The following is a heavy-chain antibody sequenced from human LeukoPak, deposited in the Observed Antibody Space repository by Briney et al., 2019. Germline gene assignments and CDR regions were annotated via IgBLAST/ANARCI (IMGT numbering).Heavy chain of an antibody. CDR2: IYYSGST. Sequence: SDTLSLTCTVSGGFSCNSNYLWRWICQPPGEGLEWIGCIYYSGSTYYLPSVKSRVTISEHTSLNQFSLKLSSVTAGDTAVYYSAALTYYDILAHNIEYRGQGTLVSVSS. CDR3: AALTYYDILAHNIEY. D-gene: IGHD3-9*01. CDR1: GGFSCNSNYL. J-gene: IGHJ4*02. V-gene: IGHV4-39*07.